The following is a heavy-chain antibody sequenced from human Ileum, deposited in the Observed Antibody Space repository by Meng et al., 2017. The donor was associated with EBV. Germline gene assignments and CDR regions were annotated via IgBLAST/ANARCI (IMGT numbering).Heavy chain of an antibody. V-gene: IGHV4-30-4*01. J-gene: IGHJ4*02. CDR2: CSGGT. Sequence: QVHLRESVPGLVKPSHTLSLTCAFSGLSISSGVYHWSWIRQPPGKGLEWIGCSGGTYYNPSLKSRLTISVDTSKNQFSLKLDSATAADTAVYYCAIYAVGGSGQGYWGQGTLVTVSS. CDR1: GLSISSGVYH. D-gene: IGHD1-26*01. CDR3: AIYAVGGSGQGY.